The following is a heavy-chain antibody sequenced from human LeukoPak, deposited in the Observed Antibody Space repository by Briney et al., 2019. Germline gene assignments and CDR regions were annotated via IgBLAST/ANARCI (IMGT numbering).Heavy chain of an antibody. J-gene: IGHJ5*02. CDR3: ARHPDEYSSSSGWFDP. Sequence: GESLKISCKGSRYSFTSYWIGWVRQMPGRGLEWMGIIYPGDSDTRYSPSFQGQVTISADKSISTAYLQWSSLKASDTAMYYCARHPDEYSSSSGWFDPWGQGTLVTVSS. V-gene: IGHV5-51*01. CDR2: IYPGDSDT. D-gene: IGHD6-6*01. CDR1: RYSFTSYW.